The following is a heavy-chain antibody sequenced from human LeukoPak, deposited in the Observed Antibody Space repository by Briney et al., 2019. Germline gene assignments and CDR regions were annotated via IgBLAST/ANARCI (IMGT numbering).Heavy chain of an antibody. J-gene: IGHJ4*02. V-gene: IGHV3-7*01. Sequence: PGGSLRLSCAASGFTFSSYWMSWVRQAPGKGLEWVANIKEDESEKYYVDSVKGRFTISRDNAKNSLYLQMNSLRADDTAVYYCVRDRGWLTFDYWGQGTLVTVSS. D-gene: IGHD5-24*01. CDR1: GFTFSSYW. CDR2: IKEDESEK. CDR3: VRDRGWLTFDY.